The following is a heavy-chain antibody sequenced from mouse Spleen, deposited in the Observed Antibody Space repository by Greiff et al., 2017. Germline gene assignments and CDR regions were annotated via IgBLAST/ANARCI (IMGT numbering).Heavy chain of an antibody. CDR3: ARHGLLWLRHYAMDY. Sequence: LEESGAELVKPGASVKLSCKASGYTFTEYIIHWVKQRSGQGLEWIGWFYPGSGSIKYNEKFKDKATLTADKSSSTVYMELSRLTSEDSAVYFCARHGLLWLRHYAMDYWGQGTSVTVSS. CDR1: GYTFTEYI. CDR2: FYPGSGSI. V-gene: IGHV1-62-2*01. J-gene: IGHJ4*01. D-gene: IGHD2-2*01.